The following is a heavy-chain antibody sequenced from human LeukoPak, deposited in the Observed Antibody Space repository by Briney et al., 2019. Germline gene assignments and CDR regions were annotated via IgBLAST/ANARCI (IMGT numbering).Heavy chain of an antibody. J-gene: IGHJ3*02. CDR2: MNPNSGNT. CDR3: ASTTVYDLDAFDI. D-gene: IGHD3-16*01. V-gene: IGHV1-8*01. Sequence: ASVKVSCKASGYTFTSYDINWVRQATGQGLEWMGWMNPNSGNTGYAQKFQGRVTMTRNTSISTAYMELSSLRSKDTAVYYCASTTVYDLDAFDIWGQGTMVTVSS. CDR1: GYTFTSYD.